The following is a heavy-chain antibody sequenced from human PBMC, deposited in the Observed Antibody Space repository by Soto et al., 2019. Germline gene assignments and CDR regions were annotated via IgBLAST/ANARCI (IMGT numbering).Heavy chain of an antibody. J-gene: IGHJ6*02. Sequence: AGGSLRLSCAASGFTFSSYAMHWVRQAPGKGLEWVAVISYDGSNKYYADSVKGRFTISRDNSKNTLYLQMNSLRAEDTAVYYCARGGYSSSWSPGFVDYGMDVWGQGTTVTVSS. CDR2: ISYDGSNK. V-gene: IGHV3-30-3*01. D-gene: IGHD6-13*01. CDR1: GFTFSSYA. CDR3: ARGGYSSSWSPGFVDYGMDV.